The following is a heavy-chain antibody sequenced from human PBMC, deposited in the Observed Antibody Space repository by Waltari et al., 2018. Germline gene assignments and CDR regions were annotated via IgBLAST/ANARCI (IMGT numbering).Heavy chain of an antibody. CDR2: INQAGNVR. CDR1: GFFFSDYW. Sequence: EEQLVESGGGLVPPGGSLRLPCSAPGFFFSDYWMTWVRQAPGKGLEWVANINQAGNVRIYLDSVRGRFTISRDNPDNSLFLHMANLRVEDTAVYYCASGPDHGDFWGQGTLVTVSS. CDR3: ASGPDHGDF. V-gene: IGHV3-7*01. J-gene: IGHJ4*02. D-gene: IGHD2-15*01.